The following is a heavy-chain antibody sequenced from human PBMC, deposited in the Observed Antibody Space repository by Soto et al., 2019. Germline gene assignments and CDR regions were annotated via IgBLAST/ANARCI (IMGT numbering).Heavy chain of an antibody. CDR1: GFTFSSYS. Sequence: PGGSLRLSCAASGFTFSSYSMNWVRQAPGKGLEWVSSISSSSSYIYYADSVKGRFTISRDNAKNSLYLQMNSLRAEDTAVYYCARDLEIRSLEWPQHYYYGMDVWGQGTTVTVSS. V-gene: IGHV3-21*01. J-gene: IGHJ6*02. D-gene: IGHD3-3*01. CDR2: ISSSSSYI. CDR3: ARDLEIRSLEWPQHYYYGMDV.